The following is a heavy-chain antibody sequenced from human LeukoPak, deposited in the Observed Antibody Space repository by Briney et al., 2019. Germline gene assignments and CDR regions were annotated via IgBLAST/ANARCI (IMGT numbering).Heavy chain of an antibody. CDR3: ARETYGSGRKHDY. V-gene: IGHV4-34*01. CDR2: INHSGST. J-gene: IGHJ4*02. Sequence: SETLSLTCAVYGGSFSGYYWSWIRQPPGKGLEWIGEINHSGSTNYNPSLKSRVTISVDTSKNQFSLKLSSVTAADTAVYYRARETYGSGRKHDYWGQGTLVTVSS. D-gene: IGHD3-10*01. CDR1: GGSFSGYY.